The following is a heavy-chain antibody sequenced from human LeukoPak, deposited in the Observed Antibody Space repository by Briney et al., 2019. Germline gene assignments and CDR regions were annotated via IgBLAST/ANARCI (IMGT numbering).Heavy chain of an antibody. CDR2: IRDSGEA. CDR3: ARDRAANQDWVEFDP. D-gene: IGHD3/OR15-3a*01. V-gene: IGHV3-66*03. CDR1: GFRVSDYY. Sequence: QPGGSLRLSCAVSGFRVSDYYMSWVRQAPGKGLEWVGLIRDSGEAFYADFARGRFAISRDESENTLYLQMNSLTVEDTAVYFCARDRAANQDWVEFDPWGQGTPVIVSS. J-gene: IGHJ5*02.